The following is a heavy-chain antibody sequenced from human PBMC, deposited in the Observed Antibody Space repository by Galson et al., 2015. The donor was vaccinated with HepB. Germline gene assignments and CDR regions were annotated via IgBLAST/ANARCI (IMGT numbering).Heavy chain of an antibody. D-gene: IGHD4-17*01. CDR1: GFAFSSYG. Sequence: SLRLSCAASGFAFSSYGMHWVRQAPGKGLEWVAVISYDGSLKYYADSVKGRFTVSRDNSKKKLLLQMDSLTPEDTALYYCAKDLATVIPYHLFECWGQGTLVIVSP. J-gene: IGHJ4*02. V-gene: IGHV3-30*18. CDR3: AKDLATVIPYHLFEC. CDR2: ISYDGSLK.